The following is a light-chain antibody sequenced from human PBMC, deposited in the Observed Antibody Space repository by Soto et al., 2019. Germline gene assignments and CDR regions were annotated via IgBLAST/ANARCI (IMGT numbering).Light chain of an antibody. J-gene: IGKJ2*01. V-gene: IGKV3-15*01. CDR2: DAS. CDR3: QQYNNWPLYT. Sequence: EIVMTQSPATLYVSPGERATLSCRASQSVSSNLAWYQQKPGQAPRLLIYDASTRATGIPARFSGSGSVTEFTLTISSLQSEDFAVYYCQQYNNWPLYTFGQGTKLEIK. CDR1: QSVSSN.